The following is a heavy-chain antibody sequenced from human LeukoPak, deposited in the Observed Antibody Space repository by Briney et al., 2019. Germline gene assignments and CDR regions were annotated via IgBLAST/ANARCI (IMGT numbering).Heavy chain of an antibody. CDR3: ARRLTQYDCFDP. V-gene: IGHV6-1*01. CDR1: GVSVSSNSVT. J-gene: IGHJ5*02. Sequence: SQTLSLTCAISGVSVSSNSVTWNWIRQSPSRGLEWLGGTYYRSTWYNDYAVSVRGRITVNPDTSKNQFSLHLNSVTPEDTAVYYCARRLTQYDCFDPWGQGILVTVSS. D-gene: IGHD2-2*01. CDR2: TYYRSTWYN.